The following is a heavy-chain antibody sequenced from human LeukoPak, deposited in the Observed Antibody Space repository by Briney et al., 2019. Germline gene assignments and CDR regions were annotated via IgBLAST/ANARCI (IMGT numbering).Heavy chain of an antibody. V-gene: IGHV5-51*01. Sequence: PGESLKISCKGSGYSFTSYWIGGAGQMPGKGLEWMGIIYPGDSDTRYSPSFQGKVTISADKSISTAYLQWSSLKASDTAMYYCARHQALGFGEFIDYWGQGTLVTVSS. CDR2: IYPGDSDT. CDR1: GYSFTSYW. CDR3: ARHQALGFGEFIDY. D-gene: IGHD3-10*01. J-gene: IGHJ4*02.